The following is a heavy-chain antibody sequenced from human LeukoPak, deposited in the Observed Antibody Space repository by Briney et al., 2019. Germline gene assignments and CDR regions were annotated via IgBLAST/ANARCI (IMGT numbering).Heavy chain of an antibody. D-gene: IGHD3-3*01. Sequence: PGGSLRLSCAASGFTFNNAWLSWVRQAPGKGREWVGRIKSKTYGGTTDYTAPVKGRFTISRVDSKNMPYLHMNSLKSEDTAVYYCTTLRRVTIFGVENYYYYYMDVWGKGTTVTVSS. CDR2: IKSKTYGGTT. J-gene: IGHJ6*03. V-gene: IGHV3-15*01. CDR3: TTLRRVTIFGVENYYYYYMDV. CDR1: GFTFNNAW.